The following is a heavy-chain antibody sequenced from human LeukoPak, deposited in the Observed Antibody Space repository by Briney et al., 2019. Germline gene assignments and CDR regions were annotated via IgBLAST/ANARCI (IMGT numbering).Heavy chain of an antibody. Sequence: PGGSLRLSCAASGFTFSSYAMSWVRQAPGKGLEWVSAISGSGGSTYYADSVKGRFTISRDNSKNTLYLQMNSLRAEDTAVYYCAKIGSADYDSSGYSYYFDYWGQGTLVTVSS. D-gene: IGHD3-22*01. CDR3: AKIGSADYDSSGYSYYFDY. CDR2: ISGSGGST. J-gene: IGHJ4*02. V-gene: IGHV3-23*01. CDR1: GFTFSSYA.